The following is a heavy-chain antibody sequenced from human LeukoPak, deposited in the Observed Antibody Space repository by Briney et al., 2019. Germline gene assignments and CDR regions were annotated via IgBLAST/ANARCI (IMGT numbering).Heavy chain of an antibody. V-gene: IGHV4-34*01. D-gene: IGHD6-6*01. Sequence: SETLSLTCAVYGGSFSDYYWSWIRQPPGKGLEWIGEINHSGSTNYNPSLKSRVTISVDTSKNQFSLKLSSVTAADTAVYYCARRPLYYYYYMDVWGKGTTVTVSS. CDR2: INHSGST. CDR1: GGSFSDYY. J-gene: IGHJ6*03. CDR3: ARRPLYYYYYMDV.